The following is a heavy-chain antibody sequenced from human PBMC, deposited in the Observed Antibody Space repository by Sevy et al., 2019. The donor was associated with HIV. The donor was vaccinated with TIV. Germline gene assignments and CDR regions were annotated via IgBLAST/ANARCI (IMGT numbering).Heavy chain of an antibody. V-gene: IGHV3-53*01. CDR3: AREDIVLGEDNYYGIDV. CDR2: IHSGGKI. CDR1: GFSVSSNY. J-gene: IGHJ6*02. Sequence: GGSLRLSCAASGFSVSSNYMSWVRQAPGKGPEWVSVIHSGGKISYADSVKGRFTISRDNSKNTPYLQMNSLRAEDTAVYCCAREDIVLGEDNYYGIDVWGQGTTVTVSS. D-gene: IGHD2-15*01.